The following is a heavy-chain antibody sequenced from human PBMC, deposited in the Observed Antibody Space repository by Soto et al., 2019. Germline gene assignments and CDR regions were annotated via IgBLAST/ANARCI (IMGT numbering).Heavy chain of an antibody. J-gene: IGHJ6*02. CDR2: IDYSGST. CDR1: GGSVSSGSYY. CDR3: AIGVSSSWVHYYYAMDV. Sequence: QVQLQESGPGLVKPSETLSLTCTVSGGSVSSGSYYWSWIRQPPGKGLEWIGNIDYSGSTNYDPSLKSRVTLSVDTSKNQFYLKLSSVTAADTAVYYCAIGVSSSWVHYYYAMDVWVHVTTVTVSS. V-gene: IGHV4-61*01. D-gene: IGHD6-13*01.